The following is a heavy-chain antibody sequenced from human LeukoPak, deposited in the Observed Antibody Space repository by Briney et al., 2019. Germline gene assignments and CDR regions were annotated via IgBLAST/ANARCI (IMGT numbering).Heavy chain of an antibody. Sequence: SETLSLTCAVYGGSFSGYYWSWIRQPPGKGLEWIGYISYSGGTNYNPSLKSRVTISVDTSKNQFSLNLSSVTAADTAVYYCARHGSSYSFDYWGQGTLVTVSS. J-gene: IGHJ4*02. CDR3: ARHGSSYSFDY. CDR2: ISYSGGT. V-gene: IGHV4-59*01. CDR1: GGSFSGYY. D-gene: IGHD6-13*01.